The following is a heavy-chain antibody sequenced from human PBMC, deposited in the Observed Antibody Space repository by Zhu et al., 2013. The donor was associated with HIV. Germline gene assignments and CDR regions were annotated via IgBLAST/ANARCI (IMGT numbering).Heavy chain of an antibody. V-gene: IGHV1-2*02. Sequence: QVQLVQSGAEVKKPGASVKVSCKASGYTFTGYYMHWVRQAPGQGLEWMGWINPNSGGTNYAQKFQGRVTMTRDTSISTAYMELSRLRSDDTAVYYCARVSYDSSAQDWWALGAFDIWGQGTMVTVSS. CDR3: ARVSYDSSAQDWWALGAFDI. CDR1: GYTFTGYY. D-gene: IGHD3-22*01. J-gene: IGHJ3*02. CDR2: INPNSGGT.